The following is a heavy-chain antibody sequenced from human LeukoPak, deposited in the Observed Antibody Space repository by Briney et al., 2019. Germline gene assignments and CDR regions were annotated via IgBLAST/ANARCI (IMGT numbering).Heavy chain of an antibody. CDR3: AKGGYSSGWWFGAFDI. J-gene: IGHJ3*02. D-gene: IGHD6-19*01. CDR2: ISYDGSNK. CDR1: GFTFSSYG. Sequence: GGSLRPSCAASGFTFSSYGMHWVRQAPGKGLEWVAVISYDGSNKYYADSVKGRFTISRDNSKNTLYLQMNSLRAEDTAVYYCAKGGYSSGWWFGAFDIWGQGTMVTVSS. V-gene: IGHV3-30*18.